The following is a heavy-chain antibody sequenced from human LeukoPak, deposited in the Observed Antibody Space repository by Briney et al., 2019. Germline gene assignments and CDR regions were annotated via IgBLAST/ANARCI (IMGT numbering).Heavy chain of an antibody. CDR2: ISYDGSNK. CDR3: ARGWRMGDYYYGMDV. J-gene: IGHJ6*02. D-gene: IGHD1-26*01. Sequence: GGSLRLSCAASGFTFSSYAMHWVRQAPGEGLEWVAVISYDGSNKYYADSVKGRFTISRDNSKNTLYLQMNSLRAEDTAVYYCARGWRMGDYYYGMDVWGQGTTVTVSS. CDR1: GFTFSSYA. V-gene: IGHV3-30-3*01.